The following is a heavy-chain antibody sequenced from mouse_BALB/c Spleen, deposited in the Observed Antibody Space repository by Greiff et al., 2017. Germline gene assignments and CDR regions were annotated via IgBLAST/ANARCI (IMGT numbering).Heavy chain of an antibody. Sequence: DVKLVESGGGLVQPGGSMKLSCVASGFTFSNYWMNWVRQSPEKGLEWVAEIRLKSNNYATHYAESVKGRFTISRDDSKSSVYLQMNNLRAEDTGIYYCTRAYGSSYWFAYWGQGTLVTVSA. J-gene: IGHJ3*01. CDR2: IRLKSNNYAT. V-gene: IGHV6-6*02. D-gene: IGHD1-1*01. CDR3: TRAYGSSYWFAY. CDR1: GFTFSNYW.